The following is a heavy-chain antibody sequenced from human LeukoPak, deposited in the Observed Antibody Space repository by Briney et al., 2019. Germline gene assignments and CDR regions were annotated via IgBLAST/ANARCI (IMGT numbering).Heavy chain of an antibody. CDR2: ISSSGSTI. V-gene: IGHV3-11*01. CDR3: AREDGTDCGTTNCHYYYGMDV. J-gene: IGHJ6*02. D-gene: IGHD2-2*01. CDR1: GFTFSGYY. Sequence: PGGSLRLSCAASGFTFSGYYMSWIRQAPGKGLEWVSYISSSGSTIYYADSVKGRFTISRDNAKNSLYLQMNSLRAEDTAVYYCAREDGTDCGTTNCHYYYGMDVWGQGTTVTVSS.